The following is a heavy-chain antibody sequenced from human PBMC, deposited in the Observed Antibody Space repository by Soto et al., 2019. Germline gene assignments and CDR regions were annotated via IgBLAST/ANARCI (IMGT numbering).Heavy chain of an antibody. CDR1: GFTFSAYD. Sequence: EVQLVESGGGVVQPGESLRLSCAASGFTFSAYDMHWVRQTTVKGLERVSAFGAAVDPYYLGSVKGRFTISRENAKNSLYLQMNSLRAEDTAVYYCARAYSGRLPRRADYYFAMDVWGQGTTVTVSS. D-gene: IGHD2-15*01. CDR3: ARAYSGRLPRRADYYFAMDV. V-gene: IGHV3-13*05. J-gene: IGHJ6*02. CDR2: FGAAVDP.